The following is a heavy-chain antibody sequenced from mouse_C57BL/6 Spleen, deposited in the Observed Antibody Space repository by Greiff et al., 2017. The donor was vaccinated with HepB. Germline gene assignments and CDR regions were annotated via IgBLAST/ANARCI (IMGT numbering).Heavy chain of an antibody. CDR2: IHPNSGST. CDR1: GYTFTSYW. CDR3: ARDGDYGKIY. J-gene: IGHJ2*01. Sequence: QVQLQQSGAELVKPGASVKLSCKASGYTFTSYWMHWVKQRPGQGLEWIGMIHPNSGSTNYNEKFKSKATLTVDKSSSTAYMQLSSLTSEDSAVYYCARDGDYGKIYWGQGTTLTVSS. V-gene: IGHV1-64*01. D-gene: IGHD2-1*01.